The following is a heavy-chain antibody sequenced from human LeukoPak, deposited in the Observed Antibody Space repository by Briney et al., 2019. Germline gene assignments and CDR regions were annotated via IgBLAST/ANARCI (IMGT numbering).Heavy chain of an antibody. J-gene: IGHJ4*02. CDR3: AKPPHGQWLAFDY. CDR1: GFTFSNYA. Sequence: PGGSLRLSCAASGFTFSNYAMSWVRQAPGQGLEWVSSVSDSNGSTYYADSAKGRFTISRDNSKNRLYLQMNSLRAEDTAVYYCAKPPHGQWLAFDYWGQGTLVTVSS. D-gene: IGHD6-19*01. CDR2: VSDSNGST. V-gene: IGHV3-23*01.